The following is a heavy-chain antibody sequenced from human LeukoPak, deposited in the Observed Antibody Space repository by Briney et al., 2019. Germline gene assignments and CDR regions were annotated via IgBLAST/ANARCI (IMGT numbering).Heavy chain of an antibody. CDR2: ISPTGSTT. CDR1: GFTFSSYA. V-gene: IGHV3-74*01. D-gene: IGHD6-6*01. CDR3: ARGPNSNWSGLDF. Sequence: GGSLRLSCAASGFTFSSYAISWVRQAPGKGLEWVPRISPTGSTTSYADSVKGRFTVSRDNVKNTLYLQVNNLRAEDTAVYYCARGPNSNWSGLDFWGQGTLLTVSS. J-gene: IGHJ4*02.